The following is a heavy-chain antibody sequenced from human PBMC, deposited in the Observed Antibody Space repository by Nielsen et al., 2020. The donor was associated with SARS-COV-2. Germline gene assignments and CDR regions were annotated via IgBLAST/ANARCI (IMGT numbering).Heavy chain of an antibody. V-gene: IGHV3-21*01. CDR1: GFTFSSYS. Sequence: GGSLRLSCAASGFTFSSYSMNWVRQAPGKGLEWVSSISSSSSYIYYADSVKGRFTISRDNAKNSLYLQMNSLRAEDTAVYYCAVWSVTTGHFDYWGQGTLVTVSS. J-gene: IGHJ4*02. D-gene: IGHD4-11*01. CDR2: ISSSSSYI. CDR3: AVWSVTTGHFDY.